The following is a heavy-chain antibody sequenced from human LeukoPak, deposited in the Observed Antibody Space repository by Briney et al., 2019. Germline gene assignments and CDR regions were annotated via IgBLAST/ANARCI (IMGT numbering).Heavy chain of an antibody. V-gene: IGHV1-18*01. CDR1: CYTFTSYG. D-gene: IGHD1-26*01. Sequence: ASVKVSCKASCYTFTSYGISWVRQAPGQGLEWMGWISAYNGNTNYAQKLQGRVTMTTDTSTSTAYMELRSLRSDDTAVYYCARVQWELPSFDYWGQGTLVTVSS. J-gene: IGHJ4*02. CDR2: ISAYNGNT. CDR3: ARVQWELPSFDY.